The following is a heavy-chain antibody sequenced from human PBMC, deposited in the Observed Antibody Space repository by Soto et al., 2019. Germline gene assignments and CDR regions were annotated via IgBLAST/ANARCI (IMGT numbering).Heavy chain of an antibody. D-gene: IGHD6-13*01. V-gene: IGHV1-24*01. J-gene: IGHJ5*02. CDR1: GYTLTELS. CDR2: FDPEDGET. CDR3: ATRGWNGRTWYSFDH. Sequence: ASVKVSCKVSGYTLTELSMHWVRQAPGKGLEWMGGFDPEDGETIYAQKFQGRVTMTEDTSTDTAYMELSSLRSEDTAVYYCATRGWNGRTWYSFDHWGQGTLVTVSS.